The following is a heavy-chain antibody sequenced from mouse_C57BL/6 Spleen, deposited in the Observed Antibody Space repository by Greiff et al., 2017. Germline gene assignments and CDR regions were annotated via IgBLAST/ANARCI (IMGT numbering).Heavy chain of an antibody. J-gene: IGHJ2*01. CDR1: GYTFTDYY. Sequence: VQLQQSGPVLVKPGASVKMSCKASGYTFTDYYMNWVKQSHGKSLEWIGVINPYNGGTSYNQKFKGKATLTVDKSSSTAYMELNSLTSEDSAVYYCARSTTVVPDYWGQGTTLTVSS. V-gene: IGHV1-19*01. CDR2: INPYNGGT. D-gene: IGHD1-1*01. CDR3: ARSTTVVPDY.